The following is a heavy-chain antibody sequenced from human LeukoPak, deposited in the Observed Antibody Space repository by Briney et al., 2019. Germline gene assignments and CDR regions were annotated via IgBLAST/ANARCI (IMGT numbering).Heavy chain of an antibody. D-gene: IGHD1-1*01. CDR2: ISASGDSK. V-gene: IGHV3-23*01. CDR1: GFTFSSYV. Sequence: GGSLRLSCAASGFTFSSYVMSWVRRSPGRGLEWVSTISASGDSKYYADSVKGRFTISRDNSKNTLHLQMNSLRVEDTAVYYCATRGTTGTKYLEYWGQGTLVTVSS. J-gene: IGHJ4*02. CDR3: ATRGTTGTKYLEY.